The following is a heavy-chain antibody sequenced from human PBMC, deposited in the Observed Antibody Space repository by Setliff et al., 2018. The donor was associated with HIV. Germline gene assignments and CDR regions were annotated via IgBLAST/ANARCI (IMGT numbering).Heavy chain of an antibody. CDR3: ARGESSTWDLAEHFQH. J-gene: IGHJ1*01. V-gene: IGHV4-59*06. CDR1: GGSISSYY. CDR2: VHHTGTT. D-gene: IGHD2-2*01. Sequence: SETLSLTCSVSGGSISSYYWSWIRQPAGKGLEWVGDVHHTGTTYLNPSLKSRITIPVDTSKNQFSLKLGFVTAADTAVYHCARGESSTWDLAEHFQHWGHGTLVTVSS.